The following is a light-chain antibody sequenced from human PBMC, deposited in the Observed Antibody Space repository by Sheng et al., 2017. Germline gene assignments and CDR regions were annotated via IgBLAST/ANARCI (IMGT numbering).Light chain of an antibody. CDR1: QTVRSSY. Sequence: EIVLTQSPGTLSLSPGERATLSCRASQTVRSSYLAWYQQKPGQAPRLLIYGASSRATGIPDRFSGSGSGTDFTLTISRLEPEDFAMYYCQQYGSSPATFGPGTKVGYQT. CDR3: QQYGSSPAT. V-gene: IGKV3-20*01. CDR2: GAS. J-gene: IGKJ3*01.